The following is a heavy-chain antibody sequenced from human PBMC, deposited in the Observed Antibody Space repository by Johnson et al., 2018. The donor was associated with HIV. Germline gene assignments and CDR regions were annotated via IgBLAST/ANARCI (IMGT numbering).Heavy chain of an antibody. CDR2: VKSKTDGGTI. Sequence: EVQLVESGGGLVQPGGSLRLSCAASGFTFSNAWMSWVRQAPGKGLEWVGRVKSKTDGGTIDYAAAVKGRFIISRDDSKNTLYLQMNGLKTEDTAVYYCTTMSALWFGDLHVFGDGFDIWGQGTMVTVSS. V-gene: IGHV3-15*01. CDR3: TTMSALWFGDLHVFGDGFDI. CDR1: GFTFSNAW. J-gene: IGHJ3*02. D-gene: IGHD3-10*01.